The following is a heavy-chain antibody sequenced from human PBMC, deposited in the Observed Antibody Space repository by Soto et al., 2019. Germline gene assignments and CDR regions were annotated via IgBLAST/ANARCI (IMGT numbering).Heavy chain of an antibody. CDR2: IYYSGST. V-gene: IGHV4-39*01. Sequence: SETLSLTCTVSGGSISSGGYSWTWIRQHPGKGLEWIGYIYYSGSTYYNPSLKSRVTISVDTSKNQFSLKLSSVTAADTAVYYWAADTVTLHYYYYGMDVRGQGTTVTVSS. J-gene: IGHJ6*02. CDR3: AADTVTLHYYYYGMDV. D-gene: IGHD4-17*01. CDR1: GGSISSGGYS.